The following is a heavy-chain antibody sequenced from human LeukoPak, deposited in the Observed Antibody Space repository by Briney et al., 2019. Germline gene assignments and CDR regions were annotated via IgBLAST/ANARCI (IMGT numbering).Heavy chain of an antibody. V-gene: IGHV1-2*02. CDR1: GYTFTDNY. D-gene: IGHD1-26*01. CDR3: ARVYVGPNWYDP. CDR2: INPSSGAT. J-gene: IGHJ5*02. Sequence: ASVKVSCKTSGYTFTDNYIHGVRQAPGQGLEWMGWINPSSGATKSAQKFKGRVTMTRDTSTSTVYMDLNGLTSDDTAVYYCARVYVGPNWYDPWGRGTLVTVSS.